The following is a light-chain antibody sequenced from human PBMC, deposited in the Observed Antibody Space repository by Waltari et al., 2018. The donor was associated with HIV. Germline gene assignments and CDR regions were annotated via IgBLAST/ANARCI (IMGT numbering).Light chain of an antibody. CDR2: DVS. CDR1: SSDAGGYNY. V-gene: IGLV2-14*01. CDR3: SSDAISSTLWGV. J-gene: IGLJ1*01. Sequence: QSALPQPAPVSGSPGQSITLSCTGTSSDAGGYNYVSWYQQHPGKAPDLMIYDVSNRPSGVANRCSGAKAGKTASLNISGLQAEDEADDYCSSDAISSTLWGVFGTGTNVTVL.